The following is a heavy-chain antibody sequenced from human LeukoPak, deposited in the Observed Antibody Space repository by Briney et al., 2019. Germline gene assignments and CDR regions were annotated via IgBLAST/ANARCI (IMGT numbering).Heavy chain of an antibody. CDR2: INHSGST. Sequence: SETLSLSCAVYGGSFSGYCWSWIRQPPGKGLEWIGEINHSGSTNYNPSLKSRLTISVDTSKNQFSLKLSSVTAADTAVYYCARAGGSLARPAAPRFVPWGEGTLVTVSS. CDR3: ARAGGSLARPAAPRFVP. V-gene: IGHV4-34*01. J-gene: IGHJ5*02. D-gene: IGHD2-2*01. CDR1: GGSFSGYC.